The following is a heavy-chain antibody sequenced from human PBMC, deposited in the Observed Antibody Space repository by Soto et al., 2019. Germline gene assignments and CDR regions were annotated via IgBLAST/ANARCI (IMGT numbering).Heavy chain of an antibody. J-gene: IGHJ5*02. D-gene: IGHD2-2*02. CDR2: IYWDDYK. CDR3: AHARYPGVVSTWFDP. CDR1: GFSLSTSGVG. V-gene: IGHV2-5*02. Sequence: QITLKESGPTLVKPTQTLTLTCTFSGFSLSTSGVGVGWIRQPPGKALECLALIYWDDYKRYSPSLGSRLTITTDTPKYQVVLTMTNMDPVATATYYCAHARYPGVVSTWFDPWRQGTLVTVSS.